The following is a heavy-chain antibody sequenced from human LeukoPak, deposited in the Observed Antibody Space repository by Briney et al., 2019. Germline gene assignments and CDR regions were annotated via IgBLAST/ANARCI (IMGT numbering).Heavy chain of an antibody. CDR3: TMILVVIADTGARDLKRLCISVRDSSAYRRY. CDR2: TYYRSKGYN. J-gene: IGHJ4*02. Sequence: SQTLSLTCAISGDSVSSNSAAWNWIRQSPSRGLEWLGRTYYRSKGYNDYAVSVISRIAINPDTSKNQFSLQLNSVTPDDTAVSSPTMILVVIADTGARDLKRLCISVRDSSAYRRYWGQGTLVTVLS. D-gene: IGHD3-22*01. V-gene: IGHV6-1*01. CDR1: GDSVSSNSAA.